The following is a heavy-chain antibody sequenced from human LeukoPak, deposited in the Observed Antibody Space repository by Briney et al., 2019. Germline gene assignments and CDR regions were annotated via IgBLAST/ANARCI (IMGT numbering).Heavy chain of an antibody. CDR3: AKGWSYYYYYGMDV. J-gene: IGHJ6*02. D-gene: IGHD3-3*01. V-gene: IGHV3-9*03. CDR1: GFTFDDYA. CDR2: ISWNSGSI. Sequence: GRSLRLSCAASGFTFDDYAMHWVRQAPGKGLEWVSGISWNSGSIGYADSVKGRFTISRDNAKNSLYLQMNSLRAEDMALYYCAKGWSYYYYYGMDVWGQGTTVTVSS.